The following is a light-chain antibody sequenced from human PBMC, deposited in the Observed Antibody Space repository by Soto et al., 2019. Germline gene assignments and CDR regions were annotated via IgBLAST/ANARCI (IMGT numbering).Light chain of an antibody. J-gene: IGKJ4*01. CDR1: QDVNIY. Sequence: EILMTQSPATLSVSPGERATLSCRASQDVNIYLAWYQQKYGQAPRLLISGASTRATGIPARFSGSGSGTEFTLTISSLQSEDVAVYYCQQYGNWPLTFGGGTNVEIK. CDR2: GAS. V-gene: IGKV3D-15*01. CDR3: QQYGNWPLT.